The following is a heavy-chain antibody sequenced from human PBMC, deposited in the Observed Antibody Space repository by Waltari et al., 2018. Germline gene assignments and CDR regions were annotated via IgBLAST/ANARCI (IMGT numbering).Heavy chain of an antibody. CDR2: IVCGRGNT. CDR3: AAYSSGWLGSDAFDI. CDR1: GFTFPSSA. Sequence: QMQLVQSGPEVKKPGTSVKVSCKASGFTFPSSAMQWVRQARGKRLELIGWIVCGRGNTNYAQKFQERVTITRDMSTSTAYMELSSLRSEDTAVYYCAAYSSGWLGSDAFDIWGQGTMVTVSS. D-gene: IGHD6-19*01. J-gene: IGHJ3*02. V-gene: IGHV1-58*02.